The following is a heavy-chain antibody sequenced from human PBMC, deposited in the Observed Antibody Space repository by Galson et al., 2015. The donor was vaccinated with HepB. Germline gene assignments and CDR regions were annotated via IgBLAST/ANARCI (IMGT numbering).Heavy chain of an antibody. CDR2: IEWGNKK. CDR1: GFSLNSREPR. CDR3: VRIGPAAVDS. D-gene: IGHD6-13*01. V-gene: IGHV2-70*04. Sequence: PALVKPTQTLTLTCTFSGFSLNSREPRVSWIRQPPGKALEWLARIEWGNKKFYSASLKTRFTISKDTPKNQVVLTLTNVDPVDTATYYCVRIGPAAVDSWGLGTLVTVSS. J-gene: IGHJ5*02.